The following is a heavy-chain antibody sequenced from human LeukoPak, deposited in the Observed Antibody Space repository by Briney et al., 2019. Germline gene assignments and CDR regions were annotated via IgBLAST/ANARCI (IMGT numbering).Heavy chain of an antibody. V-gene: IGHV3-74*01. Sequence: GGSLRLSCAASGFTVSNSWIFWVRQAPGKGLMYVSEINNDGNRIRYVDSVKGRFTISRDGAKNTLFLQMNSLRDGDTAMYYCARGGLPGGFDYWGQGILVTVSS. J-gene: IGHJ4*02. D-gene: IGHD7-27*01. CDR2: INNDGNRI. CDR1: GFTVSNSW. CDR3: ARGGLPGGFDY.